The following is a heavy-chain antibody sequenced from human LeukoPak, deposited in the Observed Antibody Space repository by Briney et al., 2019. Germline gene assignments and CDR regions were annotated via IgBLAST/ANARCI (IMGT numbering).Heavy chain of an antibody. V-gene: IGHV1-18*01. J-gene: IGHJ4*02. D-gene: IGHD6-19*01. CDR2: IIAYNGNT. CDR3: ARDLKMGYSSGRYSWGTGSSNDY. Sequence: PAASVKVSCKASGYTFTSYGISWVRQAPGQELERMGWIIAYNGNTNYAQKLQGRVTMTTDTSTSTAYMELRSLRSDDTAVYYCARDLKMGYSSGRYSWGTGSSNDYWGQGTLVTVSS. CDR1: GYTFTSYG.